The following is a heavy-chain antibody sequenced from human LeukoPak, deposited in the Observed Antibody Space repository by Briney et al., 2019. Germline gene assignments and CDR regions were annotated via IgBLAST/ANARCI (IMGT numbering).Heavy chain of an antibody. V-gene: IGHV1-69*13. D-gene: IGHD3-22*01. CDR1: GCTFRSYA. J-gene: IGHJ3*02. CDR3: ASPYYYDSSGPSAFDI. CDR2: LIPIFGTA. Sequence: SLKVSCKAYGCTFRSYAISWVRQAPGQGLEWMGGLIPIFGTANYAQKFQGRVTITADESTSTAYMELSSLRSEDTAVYYCASPYYYDSSGPSAFDIWGQGTMVTVSS.